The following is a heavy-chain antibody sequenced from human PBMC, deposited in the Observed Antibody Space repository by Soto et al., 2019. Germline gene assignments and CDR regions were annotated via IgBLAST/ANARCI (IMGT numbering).Heavy chain of an antibody. D-gene: IGHD2-15*01. V-gene: IGHV1-69*01. Sequence: QVQLVQSGAEVKKPGSSVKVSCKASGGTFSSYAISWVRQAHGQGLEWMGGIIPIFGTANYAQKFQGRVTITADESTSTAYMELSSLRSEDTAVYYCARRDRDIVVVVAATRDYYYGMDVWGQGTTVTVSS. CDR1: GGTFSSYA. CDR3: ARRDRDIVVVVAATRDYYYGMDV. J-gene: IGHJ6*02. CDR2: IIPIFGTA.